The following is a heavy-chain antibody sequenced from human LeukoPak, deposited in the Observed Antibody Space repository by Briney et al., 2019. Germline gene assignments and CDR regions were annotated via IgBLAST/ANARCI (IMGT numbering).Heavy chain of an antibody. D-gene: IGHD6-19*01. V-gene: IGHV1-2*02. CDR1: GYTFTGYY. J-gene: IGHJ3*02. Sequence: GASVKVSCKASGYTFTGYYMHWVRQAPGQGLEWMGWINPNSGGTNYAQKFQGRVTMTRDTSVSTAYMELSRLRSDDTAVYYCARVLEGSGWYLDTFDIWGQGTMVTVSS. CDR3: ARVLEGSGWYLDTFDI. CDR2: INPNSGGT.